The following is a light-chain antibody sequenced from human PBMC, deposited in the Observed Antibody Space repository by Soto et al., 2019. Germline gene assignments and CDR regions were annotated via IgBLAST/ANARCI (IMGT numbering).Light chain of an antibody. V-gene: IGKV3-11*01. CDR3: QQRSSWPLT. CDR1: QSVGSY. CDR2: DAF. Sequence: EIVLTQSPATLSLSPGERATLSCRASQSVGSYFAWYQQKPGQAPRLLIYDAFSRATGIPARFSGSGSGTDFPLTISVPDPEDVAVYFCQQRSSWPLTFGGGPMVEIK. J-gene: IGKJ4*01.